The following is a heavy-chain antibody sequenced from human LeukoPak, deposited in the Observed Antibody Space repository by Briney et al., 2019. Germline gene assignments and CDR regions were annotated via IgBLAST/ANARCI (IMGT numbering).Heavy chain of an antibody. CDR1: EFSFSDYS. D-gene: IGHD1-26*01. CDR2: MSSSSSSSYT. CDR3: ARGGELRSFDY. V-gene: IGHV3-21*04. Sequence: PGGSLRLSCTASEFSFSDYSMNWVRQAPGKGLEWVSTMSSSSSSSYTYYADSVKGRFTISRDNAKNTLYLQMNSLTAEDTAVYYCARGGELRSFDYWGQGTLVTVSS. J-gene: IGHJ4*02.